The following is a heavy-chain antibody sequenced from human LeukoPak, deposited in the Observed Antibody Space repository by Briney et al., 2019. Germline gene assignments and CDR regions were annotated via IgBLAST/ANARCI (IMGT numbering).Heavy chain of an antibody. J-gene: IGHJ4*02. CDR1: GGSFSGYY. CDR3: ARVNVDTAMAFDY. CDR2: INHSGST. D-gene: IGHD5-18*01. V-gene: IGHV4-34*01. Sequence: SETLSLTCAVYGGSFSGYYWSWIRQPPGKGLEWIGEINHSGSTNYNPSLKSRVTISVDTSKNQFSLKLSSVTAADTAVYYCARVNVDTAMAFDYWGQGTSVTVSS.